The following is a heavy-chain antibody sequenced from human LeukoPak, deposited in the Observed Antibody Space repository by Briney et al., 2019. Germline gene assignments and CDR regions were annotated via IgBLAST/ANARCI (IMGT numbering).Heavy chain of an antibody. V-gene: IGHV1-8*01. D-gene: IGHD3-22*01. Sequence: ASVKVSCKASGYTFTSYDINWVRQATGQGLEWMGWMSPNSGNTGYAQKFQGRVTMTRNTSISTAYMELGSLESEDTAVYYCARTPPDTTGYYSWGQGTLVTVSS. J-gene: IGHJ4*02. CDR2: MSPNSGNT. CDR3: ARTPPDTTGYYS. CDR1: GYTFTSYD.